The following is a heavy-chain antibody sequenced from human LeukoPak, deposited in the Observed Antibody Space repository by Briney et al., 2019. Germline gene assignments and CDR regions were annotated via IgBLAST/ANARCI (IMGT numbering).Heavy chain of an antibody. CDR3: ARGADCGGDCYPTIVDY. Sequence: GRSLRLSCAASGFTFDDYAMHWVRQAPGKGLEWVSGISWNSGSIGYADSVKGRFTISRDNAKNSLYLQMNSLRAEDTALYYCARGADCGGDCYPTIVDYWGQGTLVTVSS. V-gene: IGHV3-9*01. CDR2: ISWNSGSI. D-gene: IGHD2-21*02. J-gene: IGHJ4*02. CDR1: GFTFDDYA.